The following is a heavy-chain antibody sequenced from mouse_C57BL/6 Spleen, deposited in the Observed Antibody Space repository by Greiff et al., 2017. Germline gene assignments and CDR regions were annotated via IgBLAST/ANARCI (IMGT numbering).Heavy chain of an antibody. J-gene: IGHJ2*01. CDR2: IYPGGGYT. Sequence: QVQLKESGAELVRPGTSVKMSCKASGYTFTNYWIGWAKQRPGHGLEWIGDIYPGGGYTNYNEKFKGKATPTADKSSSTAYMQFSSLTSEDSAIYYEAREGAQATFDYWGQGTTLTVSS. V-gene: IGHV1-63*01. D-gene: IGHD3-2*02. CDR1: GYTFTNYW. CDR3: AREGAQATFDY.